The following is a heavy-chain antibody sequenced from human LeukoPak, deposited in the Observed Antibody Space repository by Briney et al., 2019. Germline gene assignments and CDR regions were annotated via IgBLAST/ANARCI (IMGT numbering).Heavy chain of an antibody. CDR2: IIPIFGTA. Sequence: SVKVSCKASGGTFSSYAISWARQAPGQGLEWMGGIIPIFGTANYAQKFQGRVTITADESTSTAYMELSSLRSEDTAVYYCASQGIVGATRYFDYWGQGTLVTVSS. V-gene: IGHV1-69*01. CDR3: ASQGIVGATRYFDY. J-gene: IGHJ4*02. CDR1: GGTFSSYA. D-gene: IGHD1-26*01.